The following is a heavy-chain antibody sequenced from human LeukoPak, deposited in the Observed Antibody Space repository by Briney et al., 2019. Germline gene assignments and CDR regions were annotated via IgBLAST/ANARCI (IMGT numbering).Heavy chain of an antibody. CDR3: ARRLYYFDY. CDR2: ISYDGSNK. Sequence: PGGSLRLSCEASGFTFSSNAMHWVRQAPGKGLEWVAVISYDGSNKYYADSVKGRFTISRDNSKNTLYLQMNSLRAEDTAVYYCARRLYYFDYWGQGTLVTVSS. D-gene: IGHD2-15*01. CDR1: GFTFSSNA. V-gene: IGHV3-30*04. J-gene: IGHJ4*02.